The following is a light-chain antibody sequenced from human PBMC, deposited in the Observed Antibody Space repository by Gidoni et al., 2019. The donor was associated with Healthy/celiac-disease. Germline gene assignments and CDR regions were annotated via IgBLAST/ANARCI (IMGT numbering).Light chain of an antibody. V-gene: IGLV2-14*01. J-gene: IGLJ2*01. CDR2: EVS. Sequence: QSALTQPASVSGSTGQSITISCTGTSSDVGGYNYVSWYQQPPGQAPKLMIYEVSNRPSGVSNRFSGSKSGNTASLTISGLQAEDEADYYCSSYTSSRVFGGGTKLTVL. CDR3: SSYTSSRV. CDR1: SSDVGGYNY.